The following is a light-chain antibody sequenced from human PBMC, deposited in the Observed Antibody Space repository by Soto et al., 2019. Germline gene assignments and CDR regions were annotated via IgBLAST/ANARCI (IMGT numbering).Light chain of an antibody. J-gene: IGKJ1*01. CDR3: QQYKSYWT. CDR1: QSISSW. Sequence: RASQSISSWLAWYQQKPGKAPKLLIYAASSLESGVPSRCSGRGSGTEFTLTISSLQPDDFATYYCQQYKSYWTFGQGTKVDIK. V-gene: IGKV1-5*01. CDR2: AAS.